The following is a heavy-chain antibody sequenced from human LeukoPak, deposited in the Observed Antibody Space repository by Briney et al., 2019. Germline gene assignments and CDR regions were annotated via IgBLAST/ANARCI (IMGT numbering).Heavy chain of an antibody. CDR1: GFTFSNYW. D-gene: IGHD3/OR15-3a*01. CDR2: IKQDGSEK. V-gene: IGHV3-7*01. J-gene: IGHJ6*03. CDR3: ATSGGLDYYYYYMDV. Sequence: GRSLRLSCAASGFTFSNYWMSWVRQAPGKGLEWVANIKQDGSEKYYVDSVKGRSTISRDNAKNSLYLQMNSLRAEDTAVYYCATSGGLDYYYYYMDVWGKGTTVTVSS.